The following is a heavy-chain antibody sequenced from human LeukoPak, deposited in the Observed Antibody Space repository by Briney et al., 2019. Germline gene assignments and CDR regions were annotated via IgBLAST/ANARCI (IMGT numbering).Heavy chain of an antibody. J-gene: IGHJ4*02. D-gene: IGHD3-22*01. V-gene: IGHV4-39*01. Sequence: SETLSLTCTVSGGSISSSSYYWGWIRQPPGKGLEWIGSIYYSGSTYYNPSLKSRVTISVDTSKNQFSLKLSSVTAADTAVYYCASSTGYSSGYLRIDYWGQGTLVTVSS. CDR2: IYYSGST. CDR3: ASSTGYSSGYLRIDY. CDR1: GGSISSSSYY.